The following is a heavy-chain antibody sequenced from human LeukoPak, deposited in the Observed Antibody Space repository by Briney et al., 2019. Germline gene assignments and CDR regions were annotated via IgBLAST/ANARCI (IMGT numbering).Heavy chain of an antibody. Sequence: PSETLSLTCTVSGGSITTYYWSWIRQPPGKGLEWFGCIYHSGSTYSNPSLKSRVTISVDRSKNQFSLKLSSVTAADTAVYYCASRKRDCSSTSCSYYFDYWGQGTLVTVSS. CDR2: IYHSGST. J-gene: IGHJ4*02. V-gene: IGHV4-59*12. CDR3: ASRKRDCSSTSCSYYFDY. D-gene: IGHD2-2*01. CDR1: GGSITTYY.